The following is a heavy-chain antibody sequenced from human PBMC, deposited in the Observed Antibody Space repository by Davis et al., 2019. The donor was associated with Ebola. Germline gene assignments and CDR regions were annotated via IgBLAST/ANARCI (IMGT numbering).Heavy chain of an antibody. D-gene: IGHD3-3*01. CDR1: GFTFSSYG. Sequence: PRGSLRLSCAASGFTFSSYGMHWVRQAPGKGLEWVAVIWYDGSNKYYADSVKGRFTISRDNSKNTLYLQMNSLRAEDTAVYYCARDSTIFGDYYYYYGMDVWGQGTTVTVSS. V-gene: IGHV3-33*01. CDR2: IWYDGSNK. J-gene: IGHJ6*02. CDR3: ARDSTIFGDYYYYYGMDV.